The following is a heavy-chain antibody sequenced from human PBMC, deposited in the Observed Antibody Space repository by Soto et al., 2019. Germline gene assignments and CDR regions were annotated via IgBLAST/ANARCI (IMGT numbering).Heavy chain of an antibody. V-gene: IGHV3-23*01. J-gene: IGHJ4*02. CDR3: AKVLVAGRWRGQLASDY. CDR2: ISGSGGST. CDR1: GFTFSSYA. Sequence: PGGSLRLSCAASGFTFSSYAMSWVRQVPGKGLEWVSAISGSGGSTYYADSVKGRFTISRDNSKNTLYLQMNGLRAEDTAVYYCAKVLVAGRWRGQLASDYWGQGTLVTVSS. D-gene: IGHD6-6*01.